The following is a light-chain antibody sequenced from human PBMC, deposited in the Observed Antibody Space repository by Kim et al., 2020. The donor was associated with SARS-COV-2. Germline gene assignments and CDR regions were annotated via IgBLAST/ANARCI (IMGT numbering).Light chain of an antibody. CDR2: QDT. CDR3: QAWDSSTLYV. V-gene: IGLV3-1*01. CDR1: KLGDRY. J-gene: IGLJ1*01. Sequence: VSPGQTGNIPCSGDKLGDRYTSWYQQKPGQSPLLVIYQDTKRPSGIPERFSGSTSGNTATLTITGAQAMDEADYYCQAWDSSTLYVFGAGTKVTVL.